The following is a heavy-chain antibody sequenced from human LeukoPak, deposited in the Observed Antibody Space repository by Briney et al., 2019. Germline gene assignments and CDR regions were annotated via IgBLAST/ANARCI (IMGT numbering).Heavy chain of an antibody. Sequence: SETLSLTCTVSGGSTSSYYWSWIRQPPGKGLEWIGYIYYSGSTNYNPSLKSRVTISVDTSKNQFSLKLSSVTAADTAVYYCARHTRRGYSYAVDYWGQGTLVTVSS. CDR3: ARHTRRGYSYAVDY. V-gene: IGHV4-59*08. J-gene: IGHJ4*02. D-gene: IGHD5-18*01. CDR1: GGSTSSYY. CDR2: IYYSGST.